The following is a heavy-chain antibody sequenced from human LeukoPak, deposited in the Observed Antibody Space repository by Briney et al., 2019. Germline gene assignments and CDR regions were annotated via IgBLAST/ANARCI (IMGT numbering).Heavy chain of an antibody. V-gene: IGHV3-23*01. D-gene: IGHD4-17*01. J-gene: IGHJ4*02. CDR2: ISGCGGTT. CDR3: AKEGTSSVTTPYADY. CDR1: GFTFSSYW. Sequence: GGSLRLSCAASGFTFSSYWMSWVRQAPGKGLEWVSAISGCGGTTYYADSVKGRFTISRDNSKNTLYLQMNSLRAEDTAVYYCAKEGTSSVTTPYADYWGQGTLVTVSS.